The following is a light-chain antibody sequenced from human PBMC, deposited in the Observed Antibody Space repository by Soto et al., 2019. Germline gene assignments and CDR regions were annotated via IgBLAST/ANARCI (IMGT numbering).Light chain of an antibody. CDR1: QSVSSSQ. CDR2: VVS. Sequence: EIILPKSPGTLSLSPGERATLSCRASQSVSSSQLAGYQQKTGQAPRLLIYVVSSRATGIPDRFSGSGSGTDFTLTISRLEPEDFAVYYCQQYGSSYTFGQGTKLEIK. V-gene: IGKV3-20*01. CDR3: QQYGSSYT. J-gene: IGKJ2*01.